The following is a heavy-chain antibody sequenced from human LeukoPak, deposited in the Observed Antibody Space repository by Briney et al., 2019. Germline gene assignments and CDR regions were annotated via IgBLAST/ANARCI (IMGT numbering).Heavy chain of an antibody. Sequence: GGSLRLSCAASGFTFSSYAMHWVRQAPGKGLEWVAVISYDGSNKYYADSVKGRFTISRDNSKNTLYLQMNSLRAEDTAVYYCARAAHYAFDIWGQGTMVTVSS. V-gene: IGHV3-30-3*01. J-gene: IGHJ3*02. CDR1: GFTFSSYA. CDR3: ARAAHYAFDI. D-gene: IGHD3-10*01. CDR2: ISYDGSNK.